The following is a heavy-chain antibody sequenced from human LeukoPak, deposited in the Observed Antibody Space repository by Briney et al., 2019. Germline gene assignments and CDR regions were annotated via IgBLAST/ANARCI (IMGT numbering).Heavy chain of an antibody. V-gene: IGHV1-2*02. J-gene: IGHJ4*02. CDR3: ARELREYSGSYTNGLDY. Sequence: ASVNVSCKASGYTFTGYYMHWVRQAPGQGLEWMGWINPNSGGTGYAQKFQGRVTMTRNTSISTAYMELSSLRSEDTAVYYCARELREYSGSYTNGLDYWGQGTLVTVS. D-gene: IGHD1-26*01. CDR1: GYTFTGYY. CDR2: INPNSGGT.